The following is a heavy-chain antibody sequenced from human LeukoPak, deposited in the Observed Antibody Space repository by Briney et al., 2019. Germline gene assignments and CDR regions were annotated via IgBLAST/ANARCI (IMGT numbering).Heavy chain of an antibody. Sequence: SETLSLTCTVSGGSVSSGDYYGSWIRQPPGQGLEWIGYIYDSGTTSYNPSLKSRVTISVDTSKNQFSLRLSSVTAADTAVYYCASIAVVAAAIDYWGQGTLVTVSS. J-gene: IGHJ4*02. CDR3: ASIAVVAAAIDY. CDR2: IYDSGTT. D-gene: IGHD2-2*01. V-gene: IGHV4-30-4*01. CDR1: GGSVSSGDYY.